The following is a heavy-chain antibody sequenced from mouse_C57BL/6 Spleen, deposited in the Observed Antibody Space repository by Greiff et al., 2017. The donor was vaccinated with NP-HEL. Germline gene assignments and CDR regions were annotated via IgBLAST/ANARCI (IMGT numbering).Heavy chain of an antibody. Sequence: EVNVVESGGGLVKPGGSLKLSCAASGFTFSSYAMSWVRQTPEKRLEWVATISDGGSYTYYPDNVKGRFTISRDNAKNNLYLQMSHLKSEDTAMYYCARGGDYDGFYFDYWGQGTTLTVSS. V-gene: IGHV5-4*03. J-gene: IGHJ2*01. CDR3: ARGGDYDGFYFDY. CDR1: GFTFSSYA. CDR2: ISDGGSYT. D-gene: IGHD2-4*01.